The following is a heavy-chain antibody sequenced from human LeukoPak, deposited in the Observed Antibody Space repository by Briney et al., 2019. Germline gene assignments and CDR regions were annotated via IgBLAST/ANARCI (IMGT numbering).Heavy chain of an antibody. J-gene: IGHJ6*02. Sequence: GGSLRLSCAASGFTFSSYWMSWVRQAPGKGLEWVANIKQDGSEKYYVDSVKGRFTISRDNAKNSLYLQMNSLRAEDTAVYYCARISGSSGTYYYYGMDVWGQGTTVTVSS. CDR2: IKQDGSEK. CDR3: ARISGSSGTYYYYGMDV. D-gene: IGHD1-14*01. V-gene: IGHV3-7*03. CDR1: GFTFSSYW.